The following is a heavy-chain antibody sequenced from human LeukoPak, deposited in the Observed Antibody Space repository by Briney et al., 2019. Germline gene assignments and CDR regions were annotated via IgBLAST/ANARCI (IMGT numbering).Heavy chain of an antibody. CDR2: IYHSGST. Sequence: SQTLSLTCTVSGGSISSGGYYWSWIRQHPGTGLEWIGYIYHSGSTYYNPSLKSRVTISVDRSKNQFSLKLSSVTAADTAVYYCARTSIAARRANAFDIWGQGTMVTVSS. D-gene: IGHD6-6*01. CDR3: ARTSIAARRANAFDI. CDR1: GGSISSGGYY. V-gene: IGHV4-30-2*01. J-gene: IGHJ3*02.